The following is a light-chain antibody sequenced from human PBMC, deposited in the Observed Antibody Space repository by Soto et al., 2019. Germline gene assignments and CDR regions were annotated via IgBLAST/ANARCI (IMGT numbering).Light chain of an antibody. CDR3: QQYGSSPWT. Sequence: EAMMTQSPGTLSVSLGERATLSCRASQSLRSSLAWYQQKPGQAPSLLIYGAFTRATGIPARFSGTGSGTEFTLTISSLQSEDFAVYYCQQYGSSPWTFGQGTKVDIK. CDR2: GAF. CDR1: QSLRSS. V-gene: IGKV3-15*01. J-gene: IGKJ1*01.